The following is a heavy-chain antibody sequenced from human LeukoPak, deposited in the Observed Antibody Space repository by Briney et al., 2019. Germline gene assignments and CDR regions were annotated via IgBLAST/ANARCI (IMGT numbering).Heavy chain of an antibody. CDR1: GYSISSGYY. Sequence: SETLSLTCTVSGYSISSGYYWAWIRQPPGKGLEWIGSIYYSGSTYYNPSLKSRVTISADTSKNQFSLKLSSVTAADTAVYYCARVAVRGVKVNPDYWGQGTLVTVSS. CDR3: ARVAVRGVKVNPDY. V-gene: IGHV4-38-2*02. D-gene: IGHD3-10*01. CDR2: IYYSGST. J-gene: IGHJ4*02.